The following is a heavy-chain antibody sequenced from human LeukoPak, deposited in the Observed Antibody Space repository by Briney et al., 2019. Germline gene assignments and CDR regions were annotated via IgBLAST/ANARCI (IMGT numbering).Heavy chain of an antibody. D-gene: IGHD3-10*01. CDR2: ISGSGGNT. Sequence: KTGGSLRLSCAASGFTFSSYGMSWVRQAPGKGLEWVSAISGSGGNTYYADPVKGRFSISGDNSKNTLYLQMNSLRAEDTAAYFCAKDSATYGCFDYWGQGSLVTVSS. CDR1: GFTFSSYG. V-gene: IGHV3-23*01. CDR3: AKDSATYGCFDY. J-gene: IGHJ4*02.